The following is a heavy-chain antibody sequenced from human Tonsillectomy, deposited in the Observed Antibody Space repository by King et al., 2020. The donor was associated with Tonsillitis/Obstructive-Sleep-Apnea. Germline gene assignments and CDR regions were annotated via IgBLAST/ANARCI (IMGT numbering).Heavy chain of an antibody. V-gene: IGHV2-5*02. Sequence: ITLKESGPTLVKPTQTLTLTCTFSGFSLSTSGVGVGWIRQPPGKALEWLALIYWDDDKRYSLSLKSRPTITKDTSKNQVVLTMTNMDPVDTATYYCARYNTYYDFWSGYSTYSYYYMDVWGKGTTVTVSS. D-gene: IGHD3-3*01. CDR2: IYWDDDK. CDR1: GFSLSTSGVG. CDR3: ARYNTYYDFWSGYSTYSYYYMDV. J-gene: IGHJ6*03.